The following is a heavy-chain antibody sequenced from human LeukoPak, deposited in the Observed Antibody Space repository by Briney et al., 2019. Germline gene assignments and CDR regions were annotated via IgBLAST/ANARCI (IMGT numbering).Heavy chain of an antibody. V-gene: IGHV6-1*01. Sequence: SQTLSLTCAISGDSVSNSGVAWNWIRQSPSRGLEWLGRTYHRSKWYNDYAVSLKSRIAINPDTAKNQFSLQLNSVTPDDTGVYYCVRDAGPAPLFDLWGLGTLVTVSS. CDR2: TYHRSKWYN. CDR1: GDSVSNSGVA. D-gene: IGHD6-13*01. CDR3: VRDAGPAPLFDL. J-gene: IGHJ5*02.